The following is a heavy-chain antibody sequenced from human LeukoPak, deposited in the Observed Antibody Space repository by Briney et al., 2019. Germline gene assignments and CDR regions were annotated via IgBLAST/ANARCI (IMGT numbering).Heavy chain of an antibody. CDR1: GYTLTELS. CDR3: ATEVSPYYDFWSGYYMDV. J-gene: IGHJ6*03. CDR2: FDPEDGET. D-gene: IGHD3-3*01. V-gene: IGHV1-24*01. Sequence: ASVKVSCKVSGYTLTELSMHWVRQAPGKGLEWMGGFDPEDGETIYAQKFQGRVTMTEDTSTDTAYMELSSLRSEDTAVYYCATEVSPYYDFWSGYYMDVWGKGTTVTVPS.